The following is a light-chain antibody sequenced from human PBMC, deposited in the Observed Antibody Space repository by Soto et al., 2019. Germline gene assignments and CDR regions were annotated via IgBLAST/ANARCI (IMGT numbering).Light chain of an antibody. J-gene: IGKJ1*01. CDR2: AAS. Sequence: DIQMTQSPSSLSASVGDRVTITCRASQSISSYLNWYQQKPGIAPKLLIYAASSLQSGVPSRFSGSGSGTDSTLTIRSLQPEDFATYYCQQSYSTPRWTFGQGTKVEIK. CDR1: QSISSY. CDR3: QQSYSTPRWT. V-gene: IGKV1-39*01.